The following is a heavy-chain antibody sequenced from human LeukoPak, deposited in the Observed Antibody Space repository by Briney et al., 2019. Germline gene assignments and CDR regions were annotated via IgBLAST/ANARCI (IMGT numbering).Heavy chain of an antibody. J-gene: IGHJ4*02. CDR3: TRLESSSHRVLDY. Sequence: PGGSLRLSCAASGFTFSGSAMHWVRQASGKGLEWVGRIRSKANSYATAYAASVKGRFTISRDDSKNTAYLQMNSLKTEDTAVYYCTRLESSSHRVLDYWGQGTLVTVSS. CDR2: IRSKANSYAT. V-gene: IGHV3-73*01. D-gene: IGHD6-6*01. CDR1: GFTFSGSA.